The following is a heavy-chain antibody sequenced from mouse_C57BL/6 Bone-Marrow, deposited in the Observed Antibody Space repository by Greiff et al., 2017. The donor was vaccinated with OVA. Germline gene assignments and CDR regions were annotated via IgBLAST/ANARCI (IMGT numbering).Heavy chain of an antibody. CDR1: GYTFTSYT. Sequence: VQLQQSGAELARPGTSVKMSCKASGYTFTSYTMHWVKQRPGQGLEWIGYINPSSGYTKYNQKFKDKATLTADKSSSTAYMQLSSLTSEDSAVYDCARGGVYWYFDVWGTGTTVTVSS. CDR2: INPSSGYT. J-gene: IGHJ1*03. V-gene: IGHV1-4*01. CDR3: ARGGVYWYFDV.